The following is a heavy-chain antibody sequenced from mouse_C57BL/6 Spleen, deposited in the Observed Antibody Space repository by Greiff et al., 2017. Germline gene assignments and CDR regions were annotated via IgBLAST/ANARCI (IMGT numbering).Heavy chain of an antibody. CDR1: GYTFTGYW. Sequence: VQLQQSGAELMKPGASVKLSCKATGYTFTGYWIEWVKQRPGHGLEWIGEILPGSGSTTYNEKFKGKATFTADTSSNTAYMQLSSLTTEDSAIYYCAREDEYDREGFDYWGQGTTLTVSS. CDR3: AREDEYDREGFDY. CDR2: ILPGSGST. J-gene: IGHJ2*01. D-gene: IGHD2-4*01. V-gene: IGHV1-9*01.